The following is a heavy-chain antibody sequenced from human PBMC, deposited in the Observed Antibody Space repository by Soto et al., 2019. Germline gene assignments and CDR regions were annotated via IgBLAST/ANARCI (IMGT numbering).Heavy chain of an antibody. CDR3: ARGGLELRSAHYFDY. CDR2: IIPILGIA. J-gene: IGHJ4*02. D-gene: IGHD1-7*01. V-gene: IGHV1-69*02. Sequence: SVKVSCKASGGTFSSYTISWVRQAPGQGLEWMGRIIPILGIANYAQKFQGRVTITADKSTSTAYMELSSLRSEDTAVYYCARGGLELRSAHYFDYWGQGTLVTVSS. CDR1: GGTFSSYT.